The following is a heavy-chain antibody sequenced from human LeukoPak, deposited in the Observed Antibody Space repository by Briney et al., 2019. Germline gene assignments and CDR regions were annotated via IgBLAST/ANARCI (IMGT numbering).Heavy chain of an antibody. D-gene: IGHD3-3*01. V-gene: IGHV3-48*02. J-gene: IGHJ4*02. CDR1: GFTFSSYS. CDR3: ARDPTTIFGVVISGGYYFDY. CDR2: ISSSSSTI. Sequence: QSGGSLRLSCAASGFTFSSYSMTWVRQAPGKGLEWVSYISSSSSTIYYADSVKGQFTISRDNAKNSLYLQMNSLRDEDTAVYYCARDPTTIFGVVISGGYYFDYWGQGTLVTVSS.